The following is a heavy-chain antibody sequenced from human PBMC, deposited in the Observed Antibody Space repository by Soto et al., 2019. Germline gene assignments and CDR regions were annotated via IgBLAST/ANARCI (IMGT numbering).Heavy chain of an antibody. J-gene: IGHJ5*02. Sequence: ASVKVSCKASGYSFTGYYMHWVRQAPGQGLEWMGWIIPHSGETNYAQKFQARVTLTRDTSISTAYMQLSGLTSDDTAVYYCARETDDITNGAHDRWGKRTMVAVSS. CDR2: IIPHSGET. CDR3: ARETDDITNGAHDR. CDR1: GYSFTGYY. D-gene: IGHD7-27*01. V-gene: IGHV1-2*02.